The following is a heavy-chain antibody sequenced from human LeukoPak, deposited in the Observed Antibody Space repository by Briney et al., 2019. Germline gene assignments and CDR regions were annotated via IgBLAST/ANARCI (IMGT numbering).Heavy chain of an antibody. CDR1: GYTFGSYD. CDR3: ARAERRAFDY. Sequence: ASVKVSCKDSGYTFGSYDINWVRQATGQGLEWMGWMNPNSGNTGYAQKFQGRVTMTRDTSISTAYMELSSLRSEDTAVYYCARAERRAFDYWGQGTLVTVSS. J-gene: IGHJ4*02. D-gene: IGHD1-1*01. CDR2: MNPNSGNT. V-gene: IGHV1-8*01.